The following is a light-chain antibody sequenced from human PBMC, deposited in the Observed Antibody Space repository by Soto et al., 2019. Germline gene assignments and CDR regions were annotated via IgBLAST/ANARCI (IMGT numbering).Light chain of an antibody. CDR1: QSISTY. CDR2: AES. V-gene: IGKV1-39*01. CDR3: QQSYSAYVT. J-gene: IGKJ2*01. Sequence: DIQMTQSPPSLSASVGDRVTITCRASQSISTYLNWYQQKPGKAPKLLIYAESNLESGVPSRFSGSGSGTDFTLTISSLQPEDFANYYCQQSYSAYVTFGRGTKLEIK.